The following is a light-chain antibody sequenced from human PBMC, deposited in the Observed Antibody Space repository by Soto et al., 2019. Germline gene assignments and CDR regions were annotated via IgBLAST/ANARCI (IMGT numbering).Light chain of an antibody. V-gene: IGLV1-47*01. CDR2: KND. CDR1: TSNIGKNF. J-gene: IGLJ1*01. CDR3: AVWDDSLTAYL. Sequence: QSVLTQPPSASGTHGQRVTISCSGSTSNIGKNFVYWYQQLPGMAPRLLIYKNDQRPSGVPDRFSGSKSGTSASLAISGVRSEDEADYFCAVWDDSLTAYLFGSGTKVTVL.